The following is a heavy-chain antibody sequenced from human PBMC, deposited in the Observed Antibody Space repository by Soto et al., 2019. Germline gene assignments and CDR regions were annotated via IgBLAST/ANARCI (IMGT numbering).Heavy chain of an antibody. D-gene: IGHD1-26*01. CDR2: ISYDGSNK. Sequence: GGSLRLSCAASGFTFSSYAMHWVRQAPGKGLEWVAVISYDGSNKYYADSVKGRFTISRDNSKNTLYLQMNSLRAEDTAVYYCARDSGLGRGSYFWEYWGQGTLVTVSS. V-gene: IGHV3-30-3*01. CDR1: GFTFSSYA. J-gene: IGHJ4*02. CDR3: ARDSGLGRGSYFWEY.